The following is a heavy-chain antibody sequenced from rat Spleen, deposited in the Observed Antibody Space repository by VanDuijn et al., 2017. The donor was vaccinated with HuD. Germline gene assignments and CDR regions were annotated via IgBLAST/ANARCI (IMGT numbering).Heavy chain of an antibody. CDR1: GFTFSDFY. D-gene: IGHD4-4*01. CDR3: TRRGYLPDWSFDF. CDR2: ISYDGRRT. V-gene: IGHV5-29*01. J-gene: IGHJ1*01. Sequence: EVQLVESDGGLVQPGRSLKLSCAASGFTFSDFYMAWVRQAPTKGPEWVATISYDGRRTYYRDSVKGRFPSSRVNAGSTLNLHMDSLRSEDTAIYYGTRRGYLPDWSFDFWGPGTMGTVSS.